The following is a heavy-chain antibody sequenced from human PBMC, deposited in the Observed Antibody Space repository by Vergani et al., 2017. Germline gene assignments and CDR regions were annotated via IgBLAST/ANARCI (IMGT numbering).Heavy chain of an antibody. CDR1: GGSISSGDYY. CDR3: ARDYRGLLLRGAPVWFDP. CDR2: IYYSGST. Sequence: QVQLPESGPGLVKPSQTLSLTCPVSGGSISSGDYYWSWIRQPPGKGLEWIGYIYYSGSTYYNPSLKSRVTISVDTSKNQFSLKLSSVTAADTAVYYCARDYRGLLLRGAPVWFDPWGQGTLVTVSS. V-gene: IGHV4-30-4*01. D-gene: IGHD3-22*01. J-gene: IGHJ5*02.